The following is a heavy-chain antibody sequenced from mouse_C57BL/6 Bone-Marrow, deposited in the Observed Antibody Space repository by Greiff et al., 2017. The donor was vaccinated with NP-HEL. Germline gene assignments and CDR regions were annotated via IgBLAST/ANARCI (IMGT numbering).Heavy chain of an antibody. CDR1: GFNIKDYY. D-gene: IGHD2-4*01. J-gene: IGHJ2*01. CDR2: IDPEDGDT. Sequence: VHVKQSGAELVRPGASVKLSCTASGFNIKDYYMHWVKQRPEQGLEWIGRIDPEDGDTEYAPKFQGKATMTADTSSNTAYLQLSSLTSEDTAVYYCTTHYDYDVGYFDYWGQGTTLTVSS. V-gene: IGHV14-1*01. CDR3: TTHYDYDVGYFDY.